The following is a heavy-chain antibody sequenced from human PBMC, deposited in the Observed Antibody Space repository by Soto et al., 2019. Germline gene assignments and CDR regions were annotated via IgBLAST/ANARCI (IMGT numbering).Heavy chain of an antibody. V-gene: IGHV1-69*13. CDR1: GGTLNNYA. CDR2: VLPVSAPP. D-gene: IGHD3-3*01. J-gene: IGHJ4*02. Sequence: SVKVSCKASGGTLNNYAINWVRQAPGQGLEWMGGVLPVSAPPDYAQKFQGRVSITADHSTSTVYMELSRLKSDDTAVYFCATDSNYDVSNSFWGQGTLVTVSS. CDR3: ATDSNYDVSNSF.